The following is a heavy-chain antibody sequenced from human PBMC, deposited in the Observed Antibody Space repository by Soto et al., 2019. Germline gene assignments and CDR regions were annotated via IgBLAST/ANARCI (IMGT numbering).Heavy chain of an antibody. V-gene: IGHV4-59*08. Sequence: SETLSLTCTVSGRSISNYYWSWIRQPPGKGLEWIGYIYNSGSTNYNPSLKSRVTISVDTSKNQFSLRLSSVTATDTAVYYCARQPYYYKYMDVWGKGTTVTVSS. J-gene: IGHJ6*03. CDR1: GRSISNYY. CDR2: IYNSGST. CDR3: ARQPYYYKYMDV.